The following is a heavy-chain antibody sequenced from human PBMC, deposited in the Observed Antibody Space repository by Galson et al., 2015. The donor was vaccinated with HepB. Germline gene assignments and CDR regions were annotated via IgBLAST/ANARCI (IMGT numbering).Heavy chain of an antibody. D-gene: IGHD3-3*01. CDR1: GSSFINYW. CDR2: IYPGDSDT. Sequence: QSGAEVKKPGESLKISCQASGSSFINYWIGWVRQMPGKGLEWMGIIYPGDSDTRYSPSFQGQVTISADKSISTAYLQWSSLKASDTAMYYCARRAETIFGVVDDGFDIWGQGTMVTVSS. V-gene: IGHV5-51*03. CDR3: ARRAETIFGVVDDGFDI. J-gene: IGHJ3*02.